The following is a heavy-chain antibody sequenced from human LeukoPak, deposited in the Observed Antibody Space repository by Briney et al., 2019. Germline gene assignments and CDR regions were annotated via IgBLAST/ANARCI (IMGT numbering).Heavy chain of an antibody. CDR1: GGSIRGSSYY. CDR3: AAGREGREDY. D-gene: IGHD3-10*01. V-gene: IGHV4-39*07. J-gene: IGHJ4*02. Sequence: PSETLSLTCTVSGGSIRGSSYYWGWIRQPPGKGLEWIGSIYYSGSTNYNPSLKSRVTISVDTSKNQFSLRLSSVTAADTAVYYCAAGREGREDYWGQGTLVTVSS. CDR2: IYYSGST.